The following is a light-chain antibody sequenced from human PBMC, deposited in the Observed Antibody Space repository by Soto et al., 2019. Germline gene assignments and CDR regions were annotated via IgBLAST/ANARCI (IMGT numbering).Light chain of an antibody. V-gene: IGLV2-14*01. J-gene: IGLJ3*02. CDR1: SSDVGGYNH. CDR2: EVR. CDR3: SAYTARSTLV. Sequence: QSVLTQPASVSGSPGQSITISCTGTSSDVGGYNHVSWYQQEPGKVPKLIIYEVRNRPSGISSRFSGSRSGNTASLTISGLQSEDEGDYYCSAYTARSTLVFSGGTKVTVL.